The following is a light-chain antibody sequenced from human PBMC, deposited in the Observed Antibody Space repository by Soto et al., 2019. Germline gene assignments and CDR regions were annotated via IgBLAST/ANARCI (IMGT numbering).Light chain of an antibody. CDR3: QQYQNWPLVA. CDR1: QRISSN. V-gene: IGKV3-15*01. J-gene: IGKJ5*01. Sequence: EIVMTQSPATLSVSPGERATISCRASQRISSNLAWYQQKPGQTPRLLIYGASTRATGIPDRFSGSGSWTEFTLTISSLQSEDFAAYYCQQYQNWPLVAIDQGTRLEIK. CDR2: GAS.